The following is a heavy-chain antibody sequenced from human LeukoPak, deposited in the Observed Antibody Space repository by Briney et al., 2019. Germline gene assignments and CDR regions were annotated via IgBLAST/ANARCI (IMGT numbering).Heavy chain of an antibody. J-gene: IGHJ4*02. V-gene: IGHV3-21*01. CDR1: GFTFSSYS. CDR2: ISSSGSYI. CDR3: ARGVAMFDY. Sequence: KPGGSLRLSCAASGFTFSSYSMNWVRQAPGKGLEWVSSISSSGSYIYYADSVKGRFTISRDNAKNSLYLQMNSLRAEDTAVYYCARGVAMFDYWGQGTLATVSS. D-gene: IGHD2-15*01.